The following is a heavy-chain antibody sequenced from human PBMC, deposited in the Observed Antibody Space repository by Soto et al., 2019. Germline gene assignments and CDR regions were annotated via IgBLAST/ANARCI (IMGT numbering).Heavy chain of an antibody. Sequence: PGGSLRLSCAASGFTFSTYVMTWVRQAPGKGLEWVSGISGTGVSTYYADSVKGRFTISRDNSKNTLYLQMNSLRAEATAVYYCAKGFRSFDYWGQGTLVTASS. CDR1: GFTFSTYV. CDR2: ISGTGVST. J-gene: IGHJ4*02. CDR3: AKGFRSFDY. V-gene: IGHV3-23*01. D-gene: IGHD3-10*01.